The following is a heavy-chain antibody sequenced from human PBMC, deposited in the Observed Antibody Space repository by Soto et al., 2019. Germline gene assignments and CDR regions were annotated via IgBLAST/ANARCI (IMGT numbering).Heavy chain of an antibody. J-gene: IGHJ4*02. Sequence: GGSLRLSCAASGFTFSSYAMSWVRQAPGKGLEWVSAISGSGGSTYYVDSVKGRFTISRDNSKNTLYLQMNSLRAEDTAVYYCAKDSSYYDSSGYYMHFDYWGQGTLVTVSS. V-gene: IGHV3-23*01. CDR1: GFTFSSYA. CDR2: ISGSGGST. CDR3: AKDSSYYDSSGYYMHFDY. D-gene: IGHD3-22*01.